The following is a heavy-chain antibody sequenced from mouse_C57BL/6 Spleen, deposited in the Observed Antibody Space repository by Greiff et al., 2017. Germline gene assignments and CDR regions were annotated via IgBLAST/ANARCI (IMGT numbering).Heavy chain of an antibody. CDR1: GYTFTGYW. CDR3: ARSRRVHWYFDV. CDR2: ILPGSGST. Sequence: QVQLQQSGAELMKPGASVKLSCKATGYTFTGYWIEWVKQRPGHGLEWIGEILPGSGSTNYNAKFKGKATFTADTSSNTAYMQLSSLTTEDSAIYYCARSRRVHWYFDVWGTGTTVTVSS. J-gene: IGHJ1*03. V-gene: IGHV1-9*01.